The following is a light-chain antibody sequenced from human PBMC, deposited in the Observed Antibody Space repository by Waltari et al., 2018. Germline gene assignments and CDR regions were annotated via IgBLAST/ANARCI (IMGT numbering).Light chain of an antibody. CDR2: WAS. CDR3: QQYYSTPLT. J-gene: IGKJ3*01. CDR1: QSVLYSSNNQNY. V-gene: IGKV4-1*01. Sequence: DIVMTQSPDSLAVSLGERATINCKSIQSVLYSSNNQNYLAWYQQKPGQPPKLLIYWASTQESGVPDRFSGSGSGTDFTLTISSLQAEDVAVYYCQQYYSTPLTFGPGTKVDIK.